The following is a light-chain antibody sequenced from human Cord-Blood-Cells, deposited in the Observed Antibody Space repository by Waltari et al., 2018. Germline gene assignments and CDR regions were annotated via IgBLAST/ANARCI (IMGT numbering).Light chain of an antibody. V-gene: IGKV3-11*01. CDR1: QSVSSY. Sequence: DIVLTQSPATLSLSPGERATLSCRASQSVSSYLAWYHQKPGQAPRLLIYDASNRATGIPARFSGSGSGTDFTLTISSLEPEDFAVYYCQQRSNWPPAFGGGTKVEIK. CDR3: QQRSNWPPA. J-gene: IGKJ4*01. CDR2: DAS.